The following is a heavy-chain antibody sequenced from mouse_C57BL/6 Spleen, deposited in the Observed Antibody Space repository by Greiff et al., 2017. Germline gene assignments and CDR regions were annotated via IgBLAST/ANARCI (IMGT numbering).Heavy chain of an antibody. CDR1: GFTFSSYA. V-gene: IGHV5-4*01. CDR2: ISDGGSYT. Sequence: EVHLVESGGGLVKPGGSLKLSCAASGFTFSSYAMSWVRQTPEKRLEWVATISDGGSYTYYPDNVKGRFTISRDNAKNNLYLQMSHLKSEDTAMYYCARDALGDWYFDVWGTGTTVTVSS. J-gene: IGHJ1*03. CDR3: ARDALGDWYFDV. D-gene: IGHD4-1*01.